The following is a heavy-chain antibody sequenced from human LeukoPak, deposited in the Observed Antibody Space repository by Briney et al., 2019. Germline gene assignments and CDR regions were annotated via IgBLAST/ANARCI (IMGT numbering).Heavy chain of an antibody. J-gene: IGHJ4*02. CDR2: ISWNSGSI. CDR3: AKDRGEWELSYDY. Sequence: GGSLRLSCAASGFTFDDYAMHWVRQAPGKGLEWVSGISWNSGSIGYADSVKGRFTISRDNAKNSLYLQMNSLRAEDTALYYCAKDRGEWELSYDYWGQGTLVTVSS. CDR1: GFTFDDYA. V-gene: IGHV3-9*01. D-gene: IGHD1-26*01.